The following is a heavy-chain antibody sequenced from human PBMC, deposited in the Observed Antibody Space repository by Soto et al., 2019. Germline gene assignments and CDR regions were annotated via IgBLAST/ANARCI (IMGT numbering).Heavy chain of an antibody. CDR1: GYTFTSFG. D-gene: IGHD2-8*01. J-gene: IGHJ6*02. CDR3: ARDERKRVWVEGLIAVDV. Sequence: QVQLVQSGPEVKKPGASVKVSCKASGYTFTSFGISWMRQAPGQGLEWMGWISGYNGQTNYAQKFRGRGHFSTDTYATRGDMELGSLRSDDTAMYYCARDERKRVWVEGLIAVDVWGQGTTVTDSS. CDR2: ISGYNGQT. V-gene: IGHV1-18*01.